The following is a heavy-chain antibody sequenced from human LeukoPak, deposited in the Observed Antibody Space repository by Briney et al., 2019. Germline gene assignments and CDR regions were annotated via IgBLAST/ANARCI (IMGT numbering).Heavy chain of an antibody. CDR2: ISGGGGST. CDR1: GFTFSSYA. Sequence: GGSLRLSCAASGFTFSSYAMSWVRQAPGKGLEWVSGISGGGGSTYYADSVKGRFTISRDNSKNTLYLQMNSLRAEDTAVYYCAKDAFYSNYWIPRFDPWGQGTLVTVSS. V-gene: IGHV3-23*01. CDR3: AKDAFYSNYWIPRFDP. J-gene: IGHJ5*02. D-gene: IGHD4-11*01.